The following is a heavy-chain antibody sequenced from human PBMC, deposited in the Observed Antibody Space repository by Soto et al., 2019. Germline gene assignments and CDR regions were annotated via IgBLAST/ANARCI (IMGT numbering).Heavy chain of an antibody. J-gene: IGHJ6*02. D-gene: IGHD4-17*01. CDR2: IYHSGST. V-gene: IGHV4-30-2*01. CDR3: ARVATVTTMDV. Sequence: PSETLSLTCAVSCGSISSGGYSWSWIRQPPGKGLEWIGYIYHSGSTYYNPSLKSRVTISVDRSKNQFSLKLSSVTAADTAVYYCARVATVTTMDVWGQGTTVTVSS. CDR1: CGSISSGGYS.